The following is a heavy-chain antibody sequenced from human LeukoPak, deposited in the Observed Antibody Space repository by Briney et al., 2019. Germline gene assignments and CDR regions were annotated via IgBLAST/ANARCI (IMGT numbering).Heavy chain of an antibody. D-gene: IGHD1-26*01. CDR1: GFTFSNYW. CDR2: INSVGSRT. CDR3: ARGASSGYLGY. Sequence: GGSLRLSCAASGFTFSNYWMEWVRQAPGKGLVWVSHINSVGSRTTYGDSVKGRFNITRDNAKNTLYLQLNSLRPEDTAVYYCARGASSGYLGYWGQGTLVTVSS. V-gene: IGHV3-74*01. J-gene: IGHJ4*02.